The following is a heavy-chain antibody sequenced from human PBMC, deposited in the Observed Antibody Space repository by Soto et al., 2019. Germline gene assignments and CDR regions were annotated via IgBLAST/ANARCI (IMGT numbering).Heavy chain of an antibody. J-gene: IGHJ4*02. D-gene: IGHD6-25*01. CDR3: ARDQSRYSGYPFDY. Sequence: EVQLVESGGGLVQPGGSLRLSCAASGFTFYTYSMNWVCQAPGKGLEWISYIDSSGSITYYADSVKGRFTLSRDNAKNSLYLQMSSLRAEDTAVYYCARDQSRYSGYPFDYWGQGKMVTVSS. CDR1: GFTFYTYS. V-gene: IGHV3-48*01. CDR2: IDSSGSIT.